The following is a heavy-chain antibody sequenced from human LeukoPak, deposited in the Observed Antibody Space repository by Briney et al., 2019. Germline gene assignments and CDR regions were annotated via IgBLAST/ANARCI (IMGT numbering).Heavy chain of an antibody. CDR3: AKTTAGYSSGRYPGWPVDY. J-gene: IGHJ4*02. D-gene: IGHD6-19*01. CDR2: ISGSGGST. CDR1: GFTFSSIA. Sequence: PGGSLRLSCAASGFTFSSIAKYWVRQAPGKGLEWVSGISGSGGSTYYADSVKGRFTISRDNSKNTAYLQMNSLRAEDTAVYYCAKTTAGYSSGRYPGWPVDYWGQGTLVTVSS. V-gene: IGHV3-23*01.